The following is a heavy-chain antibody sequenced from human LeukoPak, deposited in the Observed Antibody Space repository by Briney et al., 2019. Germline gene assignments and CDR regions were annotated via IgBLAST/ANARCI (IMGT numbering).Heavy chain of an antibody. D-gene: IGHD2-8*01. CDR1: GFTFSSYW. J-gene: IGHJ6*03. CDR3: ARAEGYCTNGVCFSRYYYYYYMDV. V-gene: IGHV3-74*01. Sequence: PGGSLRLSCAASGFTFSSYWMHWVRQAPGKGLVWVSRINSDGSSTSYADSVKGRFTISRDNAKNTLYLQMNSLRAEDTAVYYCARAEGYCTNGVCFSRYYYYYYMDVWGKGTTVTVSS. CDR2: INSDGSST.